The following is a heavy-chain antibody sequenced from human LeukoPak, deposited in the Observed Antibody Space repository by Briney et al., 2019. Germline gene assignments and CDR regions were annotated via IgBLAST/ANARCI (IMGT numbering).Heavy chain of an antibody. V-gene: IGHV3-23*01. CDR2: ITGSGSSS. CDR3: AKVVPVAPMGVFDY. Sequence: GGSLRLSCAASGFTFSTYAMSWVRQAPGKGLEWVSAITGSGSSSYYADSVKGRFTISRDNSKNTLFLQMNSLRAEDTAVYYCAKVVPVAPMGVFDYWGRGTLVTVSS. D-gene: IGHD3-16*01. CDR1: GFTFSTYA. J-gene: IGHJ4*02.